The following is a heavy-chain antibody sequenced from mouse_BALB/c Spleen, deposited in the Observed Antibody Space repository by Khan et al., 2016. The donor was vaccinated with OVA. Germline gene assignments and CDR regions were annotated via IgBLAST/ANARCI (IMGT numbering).Heavy chain of an antibody. CDR1: GFSLTDYG. CDR3: ARQPYYHYYIMDY. CDR2: IWSDGST. Sequence: VQLQESGPGLVAPSQSLSITCTISGFSLTDYGVHWVRQPPGRGLEWLVVIWSDGSTTYNSALKSRLSTIKDNSKSQIFLKMNSLQTDDTARYYCARQPYYHYYIMDYWGQGTSVTVSS. D-gene: IGHD2-10*01. J-gene: IGHJ4*01. V-gene: IGHV2-6-1*01.